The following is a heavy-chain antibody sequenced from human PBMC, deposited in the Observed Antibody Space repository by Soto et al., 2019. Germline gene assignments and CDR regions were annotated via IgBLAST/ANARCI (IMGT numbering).Heavy chain of an antibody. V-gene: IGHV3-30*18. CDR1: GFTFSNYG. D-gene: IGHD2-2*03. J-gene: IGHJ4*02. CDR2: ILYDGRTK. CDR3: AKDHGLTCPSDD. Sequence: GGSLRLSCAASGFTFSNYGMHWVRQAPGKGLEWVAVILYDGRTKYYADSVKGRFTVSRDNSKNTLYLQMDSLRAEDTAVYYCAKDHGLTCPSDDWGQGTLVTVSS.